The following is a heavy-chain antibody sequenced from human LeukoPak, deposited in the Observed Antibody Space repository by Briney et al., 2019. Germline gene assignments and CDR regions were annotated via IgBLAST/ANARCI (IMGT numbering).Heavy chain of an antibody. Sequence: GGSLRLSCAVSGFTFSSYAMSWVRQAPGKGLEWGSVISPSGGSADYADSVKGRFTISRDNSKKTLYLLMNSLRAEDTAVYYCAKTPAAILVIDAFDIWGQGTMVTVSS. CDR1: GFTFSSYA. CDR2: ISPSGGSA. V-gene: IGHV3-23*01. J-gene: IGHJ3*02. CDR3: AKTPAAILVIDAFDI. D-gene: IGHD2-2*02.